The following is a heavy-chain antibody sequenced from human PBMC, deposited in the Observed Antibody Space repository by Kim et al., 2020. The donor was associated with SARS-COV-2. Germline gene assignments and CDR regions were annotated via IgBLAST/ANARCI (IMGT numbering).Heavy chain of an antibody. J-gene: IGHJ6*03. D-gene: IGHD5-12*01. V-gene: IGHV3-49*04. Sequence: GGSLRLSCTAAGCTGGEDARSGGRQAPGKGREGGGGSRSKAEGGTTEYAASVKGRCTISRDDSKSIAYLQMNSLKTEDTAVYYCTRAHNIGRWAYYYYYYMDVWGKGTTVTVSS. CDR1: GCTGGEDA. CDR3: TRAHNIGRWAYYYYYYMDV. CDR2: SRSKAEGGTT.